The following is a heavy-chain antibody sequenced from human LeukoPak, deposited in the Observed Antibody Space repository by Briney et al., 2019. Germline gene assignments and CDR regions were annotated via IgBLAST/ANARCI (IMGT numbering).Heavy chain of an antibody. Sequence: PGRSLRLSCAASGFTFSSFAMHWVRQAPGKGLEWVAVIAYDGSNKYYADSVKGRFSISRDNSKNTLYLQMNSLRAEDTAVYYCAREGAAMVHGFSDFWGQGTLVIVSS. CDR2: IAYDGSNK. J-gene: IGHJ4*02. CDR1: GFTFSSFA. D-gene: IGHD5-18*01. V-gene: IGHV3-30*04. CDR3: AREGAAMVHGFSDF.